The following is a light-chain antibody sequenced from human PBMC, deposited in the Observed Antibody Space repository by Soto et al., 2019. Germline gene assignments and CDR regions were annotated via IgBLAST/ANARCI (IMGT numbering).Light chain of an antibody. V-gene: IGKV3-20*01. J-gene: IGKJ1*01. CDR1: QNINSPY. CDR3: QHYGSSPRRT. CDR2: GTS. Sequence: EIVLTQSPGTLSLSPGDRATLSCRVNQNINSPYLAWYQHKPGQAPRLLVFGTSSRATGMPDRFSGSRSGIDFTLTIHRLEPEDFALYYCQHYGSSPRRTFGQGTKVEMK.